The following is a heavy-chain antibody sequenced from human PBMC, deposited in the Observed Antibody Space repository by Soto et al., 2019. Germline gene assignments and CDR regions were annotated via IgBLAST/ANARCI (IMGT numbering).Heavy chain of an antibody. J-gene: IGHJ6*02. CDR3: TRDGDGRMTTNPYYYYGMDV. Sequence: SETLSLTCTVSGGSISGYYWSWIRQPPGQGLEWIGNVYYSGGAKYNPSVKRRVSISVDTSKNQFSLNLSSVTAADTAVYYCTRDGDGRMTTNPYYYYGMDVWGPGITVTSP. D-gene: IGHD2-21*02. CDR1: GGSISGYY. CDR2: VYYSGGA. V-gene: IGHV4-59*01.